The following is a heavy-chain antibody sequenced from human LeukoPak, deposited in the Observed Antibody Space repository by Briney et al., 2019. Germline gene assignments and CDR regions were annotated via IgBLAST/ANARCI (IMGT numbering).Heavy chain of an antibody. CDR1: GGSISSSNW. Sequence: PSETLSLTCAVSGGSISSSNWWSWVRQPPGKGLEWIGEIYHSGSTNYNPSLKSRVTISVDKSKNQFSLKLNSVTAADTAVYYCARDLRWLKTDLSAFDIWGQGTMVTVSS. J-gene: IGHJ3*02. CDR3: ARDLRWLKTDLSAFDI. CDR2: IYHSGST. V-gene: IGHV4-4*02. D-gene: IGHD5-12*01.